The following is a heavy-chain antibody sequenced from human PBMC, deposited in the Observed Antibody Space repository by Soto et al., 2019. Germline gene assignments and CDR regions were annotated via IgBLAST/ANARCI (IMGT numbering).Heavy chain of an antibody. J-gene: IGHJ5*02. Sequence: TLSLTCAVSGYSISSCYYWGWIRQPPGKGLEWIGSIYHSGSTYYNPSLKSRVTISVDTSKNQFSLKLSSVTAADTAVYYCARESPKTNWFDPWGQGTLVTVSS. CDR1: GYSISSCYY. V-gene: IGHV4-38-2*02. CDR3: ARESPKTNWFDP. CDR2: IYHSGST.